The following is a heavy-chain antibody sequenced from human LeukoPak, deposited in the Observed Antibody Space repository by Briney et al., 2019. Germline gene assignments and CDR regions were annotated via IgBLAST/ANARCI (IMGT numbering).Heavy chain of an antibody. D-gene: IGHD6-6*01. CDR2: IIPMFGSA. J-gene: IGHJ6*03. Sequence: SVKVSCKASGLTLSTYAISWVRQAPGQGLEWMGGIIPMFGSAHYAQKFQDRVTITTDESTTIAYMELSSLRSEDTAVYYCASSPRIVGRLDYYYMDVWGRGTTVTVSS. V-gene: IGHV1-69*05. CDR3: ASSPRIVGRLDYYYMDV. CDR1: GLTLSTYA.